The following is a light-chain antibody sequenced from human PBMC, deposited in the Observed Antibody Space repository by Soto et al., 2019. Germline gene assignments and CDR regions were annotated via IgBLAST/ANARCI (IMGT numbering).Light chain of an antibody. CDR1: QAIGRW. CDR2: GAS. CDR3: QEANIFPYT. J-gene: IGKJ2*01. V-gene: IGKV1-12*01. Sequence: DIQMTQSPSSVSASVGDRVTINCRASQAIGRWLAWYQQKPGKAPRLLIYGASSLQSGVPSRFSGRGSGTEFALTISGLQPDDFATYYCQEANIFPYTFGQGTKLEL.